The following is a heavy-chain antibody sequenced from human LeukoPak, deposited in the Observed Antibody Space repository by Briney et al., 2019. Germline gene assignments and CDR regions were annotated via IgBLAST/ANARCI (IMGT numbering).Heavy chain of an antibody. V-gene: IGHV4-59*01. Sequence: SETLSLTCTVSGGSISNYYWTWIRQPPGKGLEWIDYMSYRGSASYNPSLKSRVTVSIDTSKNQISLKLRSVTSADTAVYYCARAFCGGGSCYSGYLCWGQGILVTVSS. CDR3: ARAFCGGGSCYSGYLC. CDR1: GGSISNYY. D-gene: IGHD2-15*01. J-gene: IGHJ4*02. CDR2: MSYRGSA.